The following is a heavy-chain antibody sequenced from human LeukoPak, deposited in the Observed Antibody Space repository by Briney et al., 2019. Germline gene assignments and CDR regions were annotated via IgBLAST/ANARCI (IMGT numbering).Heavy chain of an antibody. V-gene: IGHV4-39*07. CDR1: GGSVSSNIHY. CDR3: PRDRMGGNGEKWFDP. Sequence: SETLSLTCTVSGGSVSSNIHYWVWIRQPPGKGLQWIGSIYYSGYTYYNPSLKSRVTISVDTSKNHFSLKMSSVTAADTALYYCPRDRMGGNGEKWFDPWGQGTLVTVSS. J-gene: IGHJ5*02. CDR2: IYYSGYT. D-gene: IGHD4-17*01.